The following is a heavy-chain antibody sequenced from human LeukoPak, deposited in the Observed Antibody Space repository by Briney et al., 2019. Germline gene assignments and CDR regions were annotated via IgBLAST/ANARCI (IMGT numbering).Heavy chain of an antibody. CDR1: GFIFSYYS. V-gene: IGHV3-64*01. D-gene: IGHD1-14*01. CDR2: ISPDGRAT. Sequence: PGGSFRLSCAASGFIFSYYSMHWVRQAPGKGLEYVSVISPDGRATYYTNSVKGRFTISRDNSKNTVYLQMDSLRDDDTAVYYCAREQPAGSTDYWGQGTLVTVSS. J-gene: IGHJ4*02. CDR3: AREQPAGSTDY.